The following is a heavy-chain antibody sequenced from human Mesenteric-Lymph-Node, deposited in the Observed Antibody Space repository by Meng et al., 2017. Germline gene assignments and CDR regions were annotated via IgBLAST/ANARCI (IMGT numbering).Heavy chain of an antibody. D-gene: IGHD3-10*01. CDR2: INHSGST. Sequence: GSLRLSCAVYGGSFSGYYWSWIRQPPGKGLEWIGEINHSGSTNYNPSLKSRVTISVDTSKNQFSLKLCSVTAADTAVYYCALWPRGDIDYWGQGTLVTVSS. CDR3: ALWPRGDIDY. CDR1: GGSFSGYY. J-gene: IGHJ4*02. V-gene: IGHV4-34*01.